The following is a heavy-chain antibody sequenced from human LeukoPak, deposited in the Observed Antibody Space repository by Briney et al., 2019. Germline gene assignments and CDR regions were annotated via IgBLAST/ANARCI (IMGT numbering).Heavy chain of an antibody. CDR2: IHYSGIA. CDR3: ARGLVPATSHLPLLDY. CDR1: GGSTSTYY. V-gene: IGHV4-59*01. Sequence: PSETLSLTCSVSGGSTSTYYWSWIRQPLGKGLDWIGHIHYSGIANYNPSLKSRVTISIDSSKKQFSLRLSSVTAADTAIYYCARGLVPATSHLPLLDYWGQGALVTVSS. J-gene: IGHJ4*02. D-gene: IGHD2-2*01.